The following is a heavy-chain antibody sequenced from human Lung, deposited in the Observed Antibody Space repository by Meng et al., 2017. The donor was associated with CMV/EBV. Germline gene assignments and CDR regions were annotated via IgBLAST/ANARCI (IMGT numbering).Heavy chain of an antibody. D-gene: IGHD3-3*01. V-gene: IGHV3-11*01. Sequence: SCAASGFTFSDYYMSWSRQAPGKGLEWVSYISSSGSTIYYADSVKGRFTISRDNAKTSLYLQMNSLRAEDTAVYYCARARRVAGDYFDYWGQGTLVTVSS. CDR2: ISSSGSTI. CDR3: ARARRVAGDYFDY. J-gene: IGHJ4*02. CDR1: GFTFSDYY.